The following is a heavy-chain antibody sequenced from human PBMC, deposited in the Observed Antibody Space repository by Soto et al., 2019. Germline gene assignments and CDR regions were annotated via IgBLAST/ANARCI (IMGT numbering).Heavy chain of an antibody. V-gene: IGHV5-10-1*01. J-gene: IGHJ3*02. CDR1: GYSFTSYW. D-gene: IGHD3-22*01. Sequence: GESLKISCKGSGYSFTSYWISWVRQMPGKGLEWMGRIDPSDSYTNYSPSFQGHATISADKSISTAYLQWSSLKASDTAMYYCARHTGRLKYYYDSSGSRDAFDIWGQGTMVTVSS. CDR3: ARHTGRLKYYYDSSGSRDAFDI. CDR2: IDPSDSYT.